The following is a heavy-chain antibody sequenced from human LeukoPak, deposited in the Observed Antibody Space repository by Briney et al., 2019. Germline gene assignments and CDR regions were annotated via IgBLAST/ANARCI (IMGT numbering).Heavy chain of an antibody. Sequence: SETLSLTCAVYGGSFSGYYWSWIRQPPGKGLEWIGEINHSGSTNYNPSLKSRVTISVDTSKNQFSLKLSSVTAADTAVYYCARRMATITHYYYYGMDVWGQGTTVTVSS. D-gene: IGHD5-24*01. CDR3: ARRMATITHYYYYGMDV. V-gene: IGHV4-34*01. J-gene: IGHJ6*02. CDR2: INHSGST. CDR1: GGSFSGYY.